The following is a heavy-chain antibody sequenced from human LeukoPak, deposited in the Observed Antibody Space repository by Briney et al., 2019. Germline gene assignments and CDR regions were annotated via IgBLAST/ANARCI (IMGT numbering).Heavy chain of an antibody. J-gene: IGHJ4*02. D-gene: IGHD7-27*01. V-gene: IGHV3-11*01. CDR2: ISSGGTTI. CDR3: ARDGDGRNFDY. Sequence: GGSLRLSCAASGFSFSDYYMSWIRQAPGKGLEWVSYISSGGTTIYYADSVKGRFTVSRDNAKNLLYLQMNSLRAEDTAVYYCARDGDGRNFDYWGQGTLVTVSS. CDR1: GFSFSDYY.